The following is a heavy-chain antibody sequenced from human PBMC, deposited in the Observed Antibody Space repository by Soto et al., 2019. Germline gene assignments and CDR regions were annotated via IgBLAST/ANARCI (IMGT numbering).Heavy chain of an antibody. CDR2: ISSSSSTI. Sequence: EVQLVESGGGLVQPGGSLRLSCAASGFTFSSYSMNWVRQAPGKGLKWVSYISSSSSTIYYADSVKGRFTISRDNAKNSLYLQMNSLRDEDTAVYYCARETDLAAAGSFDYWGQGTLVTVSS. V-gene: IGHV3-48*02. CDR1: GFTFSSYS. D-gene: IGHD6-13*01. J-gene: IGHJ4*02. CDR3: ARETDLAAAGSFDY.